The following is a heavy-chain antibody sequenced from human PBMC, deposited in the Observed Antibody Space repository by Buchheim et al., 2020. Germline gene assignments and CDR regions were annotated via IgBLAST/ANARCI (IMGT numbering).Heavy chain of an antibody. V-gene: IGHV4-34*02. D-gene: IGHD2/OR15-2a*01. CDR3: ARGRNYLVKVPGDRGPTFDF. CDR1: GGSSSGFF. Sequence: QVQLQQWGAGLLKPSETLSLTCAIYGGSSSGFFWSWIRQPPGKGPEWIGEINDNGFTNYNPSLKSRVSISLDTSTKHVSLKVNSVTAADSALYYCARGRNYLVKVPGDRGPTFDFWGQGIL. CDR2: INDNGFT. J-gene: IGHJ4*03.